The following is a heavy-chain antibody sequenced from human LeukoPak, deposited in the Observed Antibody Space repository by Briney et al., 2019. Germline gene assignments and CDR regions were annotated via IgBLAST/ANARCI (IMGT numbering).Heavy chain of an antibody. CDR1: GFTFSSYE. CDR3: ARDAPTTVTTFYYYYYMDV. D-gene: IGHD4-17*01. Sequence: GGSLRLSCAASGFTFSSYEMNWVRQAPGKGLEWVSYIGSSGSTIYYADSVKGRFTISRDNAKNSLYLQMNSLRAEDTAVYYCARDAPTTVTTFYYYYYMDVWGKGTTVTVSS. V-gene: IGHV3-48*03. CDR2: IGSSGSTI. J-gene: IGHJ6*03.